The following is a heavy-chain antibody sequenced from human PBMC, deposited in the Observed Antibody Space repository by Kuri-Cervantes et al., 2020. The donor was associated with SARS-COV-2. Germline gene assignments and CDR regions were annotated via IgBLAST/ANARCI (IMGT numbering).Heavy chain of an antibody. V-gene: IGHV1-3*01. CDR2: INAGNGNT. CDR1: GYTFTSYA. CDR3: ARASPHRTSGYNTLDY. D-gene: IGHD3-3*01. J-gene: IGHJ4*02. Sequence: ASVKVSCKASGYTFTSYAMHWVRQAPGQRLEWMGWINAGNGNTKYSQKLQGRVTITTDTSTSTAYMELRSLRSDDTAVYYCARASPHRTSGYNTLDYWGQGTLVTVSS.